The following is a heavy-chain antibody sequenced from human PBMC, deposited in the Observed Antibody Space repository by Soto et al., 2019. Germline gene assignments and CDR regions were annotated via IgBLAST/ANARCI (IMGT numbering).Heavy chain of an antibody. J-gene: IGHJ5*02. CDR1: GFTFSTYW. Sequence: PGGSLRLSCAASGFTFSTYWMHWIRQVPGKGLEWVSRINSDASHTYYADSVKGRFTISRDNAKNTLHLEMNSLRAEDTAVYYCARDGHCITTRCYGNWFDPWGQGTLVTVSS. V-gene: IGHV3-74*01. D-gene: IGHD2-2*01. CDR3: ARDGHCITTRCYGNWFDP. CDR2: INSDASHT.